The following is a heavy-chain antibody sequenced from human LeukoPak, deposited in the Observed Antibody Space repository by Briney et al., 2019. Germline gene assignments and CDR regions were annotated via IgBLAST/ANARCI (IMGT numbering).Heavy chain of an antibody. CDR3: AKDFSVYFHDSRVFDY. CDR2: FDPEDGET. Sequence: ASVKVSCKVSGYTLTELSMHWVRQAPGKGLEWMGGFDPEDGETIYAQKSQGRVTMTEDTSTDTAYMELSSLRAEDTAVYYCAKDFSVYFHDSRVFDYWGQGTLVTVSS. D-gene: IGHD3-22*01. J-gene: IGHJ4*02. CDR1: GYTLTELS. V-gene: IGHV1-24*01.